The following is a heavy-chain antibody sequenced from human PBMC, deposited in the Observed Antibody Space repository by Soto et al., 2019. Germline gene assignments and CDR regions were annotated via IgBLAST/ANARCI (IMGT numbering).Heavy chain of an antibody. CDR1: GYTFTSYA. J-gene: IGHJ4*02. Sequence: ASVKVSCKASGYTFTSYAMHWVRQAPGQRLEWMGWINAGNGNTKYSQKFQGRVTITRDTSASTGYMELSSLTSEDTAVYYCARDRGSYTYYFDYWGQGSLVTVSS. CDR3: ARDRGSYTYYFDY. CDR2: INAGNGNT. V-gene: IGHV1-3*01. D-gene: IGHD1-26*01.